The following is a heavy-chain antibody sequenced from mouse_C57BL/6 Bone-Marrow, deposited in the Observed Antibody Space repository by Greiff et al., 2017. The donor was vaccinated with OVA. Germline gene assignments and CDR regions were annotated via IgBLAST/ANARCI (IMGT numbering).Heavy chain of an antibody. Sequence: VQLKESGGGLVQPKGSLKLSCAASGFTFNTYAMHWVRQAPGKGLEWVARIRSKSSNYATYYADSVKDRFTISRDDSQSMLYLQMNNLKTEDTAMYYCVRSFYYGNFAWFAYWGQGTLVTVSA. CDR3: VRSFYYGNFAWFAY. J-gene: IGHJ3*01. CDR1: GFTFNTYA. D-gene: IGHD2-1*01. CDR2: IRSKSSNYAT. V-gene: IGHV10-3*01.